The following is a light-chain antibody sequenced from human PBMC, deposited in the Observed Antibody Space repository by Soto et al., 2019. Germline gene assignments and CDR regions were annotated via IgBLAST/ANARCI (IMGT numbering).Light chain of an antibody. V-gene: IGLV1-51*01. J-gene: IGLJ7*01. Sequence: QSVLTQPPSVSAAPGQKVTISCSGSSSNIGNNYVSWYQQFPGTALRLLMYDDNKRPSGIPDRFSGSKSGTSATLDITGLQTGDEADYYCGSWDSTLTAAVFGGGTQLTVL. CDR3: GSWDSTLTAAV. CDR1: SSNIGNNY. CDR2: DDN.